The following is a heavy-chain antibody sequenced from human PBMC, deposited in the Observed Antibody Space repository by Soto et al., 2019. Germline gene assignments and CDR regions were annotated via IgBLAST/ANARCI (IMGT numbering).Heavy chain of an antibody. J-gene: IGHJ6*02. CDR1: GGTFSSYA. CDR3: ARDRLLWFGELLSDYYYYYYGMDV. V-gene: IGHV1-69*06. Sequence: QVQLVQSGAEVKKPGSSVKVSCKASGGTFSSYAISWVRQAPGQGLEWMGGLIPIFGTANYAQKFQGRVTITADKSTSTAYMELSSLRSEDTAVYYCARDRLLWFGELLSDYYYYYYGMDVWGQGTTVTVSS. CDR2: LIPIFGTA. D-gene: IGHD3-10*01.